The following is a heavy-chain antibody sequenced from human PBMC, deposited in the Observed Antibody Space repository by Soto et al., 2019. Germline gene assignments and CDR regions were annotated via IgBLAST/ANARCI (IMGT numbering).Heavy chain of an antibody. Sequence: GSLRLSCAASGSTFSSYGMHWVRQAPGKGLEWVAVISYDGSNKYYADSVKGRFTISRDNSKNTLYLQMNSLRAEDTAVYYCAKVLYSGGIPRDPYYYYGMDVWGQGTTVTVSS. V-gene: IGHV3-30*18. D-gene: IGHD1-26*01. CDR1: GSTFSSYG. J-gene: IGHJ6*02. CDR3: AKVLYSGGIPRDPYYYYGMDV. CDR2: ISYDGSNK.